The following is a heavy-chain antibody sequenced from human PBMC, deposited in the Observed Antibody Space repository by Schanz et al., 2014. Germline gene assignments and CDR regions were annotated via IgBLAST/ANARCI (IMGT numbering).Heavy chain of an antibody. Sequence: EVQLVESGGGLVKPGGSLRLSCEASGFTFSNYGMNWVRQAPEKGLEWVSYISSSSGTIYYADSVKGRFTISRDNAKNLLYLQMNGLRAEDTAVYFCARGREVVAKIFDAWGQGTMVTVSS. V-gene: IGHV3-48*01. CDR3: ARGREVVAKIFDA. CDR2: ISSSSGTI. D-gene: IGHD3-22*01. CDR1: GFTFSNYG. J-gene: IGHJ3*01.